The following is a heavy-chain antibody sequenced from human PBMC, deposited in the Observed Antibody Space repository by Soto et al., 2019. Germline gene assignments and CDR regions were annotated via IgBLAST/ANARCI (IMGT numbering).Heavy chain of an antibody. J-gene: IGHJ6*03. CDR1: GFTFSDYY. D-gene: IGHD3-10*01. CDR2: ISSSGSTI. V-gene: IGHV3-11*01. Sequence: PGGSRRLSCAASGFTFSDYYMSWIRQAPGKGLEWVSYISSSGSTIYYADSVKGRFTISRDNAKNSLYLQMNSLRAEDTAVYYCARAGQAGSYDYYYYMDVWGKGTTVTVSS. CDR3: ARAGQAGSYDYYYYMDV.